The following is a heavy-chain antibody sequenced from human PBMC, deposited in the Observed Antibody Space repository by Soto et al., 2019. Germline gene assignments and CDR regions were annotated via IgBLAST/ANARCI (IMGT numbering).Heavy chain of an antibody. CDR3: ARRHSGGHGGRYAFDI. D-gene: IGHD6-19*01. V-gene: IGHV5-51*01. J-gene: IGHJ3*02. CDR2: IYPGDSDT. Sequence: GESLKISCKGSGYSFTSYWIGWVRQMPGKGLEWIGIIYPGDSDTRYSPSFQGQVTISADKSISTAYLQWSSLKASDTAMYYCARRHSGGHGGRYAFDIWGQGTMVTVSS. CDR1: GYSFTSYW.